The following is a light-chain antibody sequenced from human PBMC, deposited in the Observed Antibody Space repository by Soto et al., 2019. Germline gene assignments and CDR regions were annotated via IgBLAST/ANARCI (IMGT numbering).Light chain of an antibody. CDR2: EVT. Sequence: QSALTQPASVSGSPGESITISCTGTTSDVGGYHYVSWYQQRPGNVPKLIIYEVTIRSSGVSSRFSGSKAGSTASLSISGLQAEDEADYYCSSYTSINTVVFGTGTKVTVL. CDR3: SSYTSINTVV. J-gene: IGLJ1*01. CDR1: TSDVGGYHY. V-gene: IGLV2-14*01.